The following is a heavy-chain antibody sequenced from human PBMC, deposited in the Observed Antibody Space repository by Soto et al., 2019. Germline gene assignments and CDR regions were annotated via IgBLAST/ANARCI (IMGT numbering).Heavy chain of an antibody. D-gene: IGHD3-16*02. J-gene: IGHJ4*02. V-gene: IGHV3-7*01. CDR1: GFTFSSYW. CDR3: ARSSDMITFGAVIVMPSYFDY. Sequence: PGGSLRLSCAASGFTFSSYWMSWVRQAPGKGLEWVANIKQDGSEKYYVDSVKGRFTISRDNAKNSLYLQMNSLRAEDTAVYYCARSSDMITFGAVIVMPSYFDYWGQGTLVTVSS. CDR2: IKQDGSEK.